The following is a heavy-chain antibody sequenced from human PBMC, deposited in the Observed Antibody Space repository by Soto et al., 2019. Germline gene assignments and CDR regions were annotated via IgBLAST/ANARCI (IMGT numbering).Heavy chain of an antibody. V-gene: IGHV3-23*01. D-gene: IGHD1-26*01. J-gene: IGHJ6*04. CDR1: GFSFSSFA. Sequence: EVLLLESGGGLVQPGGSLRLSCEASGFSFSSFAMNWVRQAPGKGLEWVSAIGDSGASTYYADSVKGRFTISRDNYRNTLYLQLTSIRAEDTAVYYCAKGVELDVWGNGTTVTVSS. CDR2: IGDSGAST. CDR3: AKGVELDV.